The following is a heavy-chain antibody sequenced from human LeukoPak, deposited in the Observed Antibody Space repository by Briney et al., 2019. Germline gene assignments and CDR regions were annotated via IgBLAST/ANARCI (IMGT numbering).Heavy chain of an antibody. D-gene: IGHD3-10*01. CDR2: INWNGGST. Sequence: PGGSLRLSCAASGFTFDDHGMSWVRQAPGKGLEWVSGINWNGGSTGYADSVKGRFTISRDNSKNTLYLQMNSLRAEDTAVYYCAKDRRAGSYDYWGQGTLVTVSS. J-gene: IGHJ4*02. CDR1: GFTFDDHG. V-gene: IGHV3-20*04. CDR3: AKDRRAGSYDY.